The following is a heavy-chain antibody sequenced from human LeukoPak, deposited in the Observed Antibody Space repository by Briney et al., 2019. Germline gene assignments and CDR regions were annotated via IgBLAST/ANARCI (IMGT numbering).Heavy chain of an antibody. CDR3: ARGQWLAQDVFDI. CDR2: IYYSGST. Sequence: KPSETLSLTCTVSGGSISSYYWSWIRQPPGKGLEWIGYIYYSGSTNQNPSLKSRVTISVDTSKNQFSLKLTSVTAADTAVYYCARGQWLAQDVFDIWGQGTMVTVSS. CDR1: GGSISSYY. D-gene: IGHD6-19*01. J-gene: IGHJ3*02. V-gene: IGHV4-59*01.